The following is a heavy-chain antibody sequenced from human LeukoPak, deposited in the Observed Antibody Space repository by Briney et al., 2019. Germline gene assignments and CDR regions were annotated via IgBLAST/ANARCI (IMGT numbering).Heavy chain of an antibody. J-gene: IGHJ4*02. CDR2: ISNVGGRK. D-gene: IGHD6-13*01. V-gene: IGHV3-7*01. Sequence: GGSLRLSCAASGFTFSGYWMNWVRQAPGKGLEWVANISNVGGRKYYGDSVKGRFTISRDKSKTSLFLQMNSLRVEHTAVFYCERDGFVGAADYWGQGTLVTLSS. CDR1: GFTFSGYW. CDR3: ERDGFVGAADY.